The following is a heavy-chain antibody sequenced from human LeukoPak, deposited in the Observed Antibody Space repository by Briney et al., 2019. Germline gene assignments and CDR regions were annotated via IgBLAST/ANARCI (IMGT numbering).Heavy chain of an antibody. V-gene: IGHV3-30*02. J-gene: IGHJ3*02. CDR1: GFTFNNYG. Sequence: GGSLRLSCAASGFTFNNYGMHWVRQAPGKGLEWVAFIRYNGNNQYYADSVKGRFTISRDNSKNTLYLQMNSLKGDDTAVYYCARVKPNLHAFDIWGQGTMVTVSS. CDR3: ARVKPNLHAFDI. CDR2: IRYNGNNQ.